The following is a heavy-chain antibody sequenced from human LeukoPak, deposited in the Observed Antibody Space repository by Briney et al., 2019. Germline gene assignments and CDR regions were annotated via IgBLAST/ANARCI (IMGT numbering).Heavy chain of an antibody. CDR3: ARYSGSYQQFDY. D-gene: IGHD1-26*01. V-gene: IGHV3-74*01. Sequence: GGSLRLSCAASGFTFSDYWMYWVRQAPGKGLWWVSRVNSDGSSTSSADSVKGRFTISRDNAKNTLYLQMNSLRAEDTAVYYCARYSGSYQQFDYWGQGTLVTVSS. J-gene: IGHJ4*02. CDR1: GFTFSDYW. CDR2: VNSDGSST.